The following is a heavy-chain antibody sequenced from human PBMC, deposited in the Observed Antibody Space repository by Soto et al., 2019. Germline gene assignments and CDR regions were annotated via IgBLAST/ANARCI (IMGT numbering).Heavy chain of an antibody. J-gene: IGHJ1*01. Sequence: GGSLRLSCAASGFTFSSYAMSWVRQAPGKGLVWVSGVSASGNNTYLADSVKGRFTISRDNSRNMVYLQLTSLRIEDTAIYYCVPRANYMVKRWGQGTPVTVSS. CDR3: VPRANYMVKR. V-gene: IGHV3-23*01. CDR1: GFTFSSYA. D-gene: IGHD2-8*01. CDR2: VSASGNNT.